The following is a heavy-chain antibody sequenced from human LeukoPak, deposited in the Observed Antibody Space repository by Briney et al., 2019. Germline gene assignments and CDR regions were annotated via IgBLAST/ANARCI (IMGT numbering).Heavy chain of an antibody. D-gene: IGHD2-21*02. CDR2: INPNTGVT. V-gene: IGHV1-2*02. CDR1: GYTFTGYY. Sequence: RASVKVSCKASGYTFTGYYMHWVRQAPGQGLTWMGWINPNTGVTNYAQKFQGRVTMTRATSINTAYMGLDRLTSDDTAICYCARSYCGGDCYWTIDYWGQGTLVTVSS. CDR3: ARSYCGGDCYWTIDY. J-gene: IGHJ4*02.